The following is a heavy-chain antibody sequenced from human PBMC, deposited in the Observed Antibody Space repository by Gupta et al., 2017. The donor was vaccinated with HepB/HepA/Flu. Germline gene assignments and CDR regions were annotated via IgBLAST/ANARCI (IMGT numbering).Heavy chain of an antibody. D-gene: IGHD1-1*01. CDR2: ITSDGRAT. CDR1: GFTFSNHW. Sequence: EVQLVESGGGLVQPGGSLRLSCAASGFTFSNHWIHWVRQEPGKGLVWVSRITSDGRATNYADSVKGRFTISRDNAKNTLYLQMNSLKVEDTAIYYCTRGRGDNSPSYYYGMDVWGQGTTVTVAS. J-gene: IGHJ6*02. CDR3: TRGRGDNSPSYYYGMDV. V-gene: IGHV3-74*01.